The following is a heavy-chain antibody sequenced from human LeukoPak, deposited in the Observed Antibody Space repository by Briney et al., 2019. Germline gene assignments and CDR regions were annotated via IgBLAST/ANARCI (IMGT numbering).Heavy chain of an antibody. CDR1: GYSLSDYS. CDR3: ARRSYSGDYQFDY. Sequence: GASVKVSCKASGYSLSDYSMFWVRQAPGQGLEWLGCMGCINPNSGDTNYAQKSQGWVTMTRDTPISTAYMELSRLRSDDTAVYYCARRSYSGDYQFDYWGQGALVTVSS. D-gene: IGHD4-17*01. CDR2: INPNSGDT. J-gene: IGHJ4*02. V-gene: IGHV1-2*04.